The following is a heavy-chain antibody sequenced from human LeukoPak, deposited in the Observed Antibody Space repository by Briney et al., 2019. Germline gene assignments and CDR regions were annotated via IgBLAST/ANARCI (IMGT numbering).Heavy chain of an antibody. CDR1: GYTFTSYA. V-gene: IGHV1-18*01. CDR2: ISAYNGRT. J-gene: IGHJ6*02. CDR3: ARDQLRYYGSNNYYSDMDF. D-gene: IGHD3-10*01. Sequence: GASVTVSCKASGYTFTSYAIAWVRQAPGQGLEWMGCISAYNGRTNYAQKFRGRVTMTTDTSTNTGYMELRSLRSDDTAVYFCARDQLRYYGSNNYYSDMDFWGQGTTVTVSS.